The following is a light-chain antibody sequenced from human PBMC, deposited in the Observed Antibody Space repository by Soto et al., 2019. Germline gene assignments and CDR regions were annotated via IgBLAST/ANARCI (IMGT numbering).Light chain of an antibody. CDR2: GTV. V-gene: IGKV1-27*01. CDR1: QGISKY. Sequence: DIQMTQSPSSLSAFIGDRVTITCRASQGISKYLAWYQQKPGKVPKVLIYGTVTLQSGVPSRFSGSGSGTDFNLTISSLQPEDVATYYCQKYNSVPWTFGQGTKVEIK. J-gene: IGKJ1*01. CDR3: QKYNSVPWT.